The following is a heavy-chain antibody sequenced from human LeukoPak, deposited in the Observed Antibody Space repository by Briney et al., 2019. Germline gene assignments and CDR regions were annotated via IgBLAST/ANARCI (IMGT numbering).Heavy chain of an antibody. V-gene: IGHV1-2*02. CDR3: ARADFIDAGPYLIGP. CDR1: GYRFTDYY. D-gene: IGHD3-3*01. CDR2: INTKSGRT. Sequence: GASVKVSCKTSGYRFTDYYIHWVRQAPGQGLEWMGWINTKSGRTSSARKFQGRVTMTRDPSITTVYMDMAWLTSDDTAIYFCARADFIDAGPYLIGPWGQGTLVTVSS. J-gene: IGHJ5*02.